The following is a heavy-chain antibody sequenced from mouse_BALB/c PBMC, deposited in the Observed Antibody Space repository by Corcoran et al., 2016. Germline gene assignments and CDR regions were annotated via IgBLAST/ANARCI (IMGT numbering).Heavy chain of an antibody. CDR2: INPYNEST. V-gene: IGHV1S136*01. CDR3: ARWEASYYFDY. CDR1: RSTFTSYV. Sequence: EVQLQQSGPELVNPGASVTMSCLASRSTFTSYVMHWVEQNPGQGLEWIGYINPYNESTKYNEKFKGKATMTSDKSSSTAYMELSSVTSEDSAVYCCARWEASYYFDYWGQGTTLTVSA. J-gene: IGHJ2*01. D-gene: IGHD4-1*01.